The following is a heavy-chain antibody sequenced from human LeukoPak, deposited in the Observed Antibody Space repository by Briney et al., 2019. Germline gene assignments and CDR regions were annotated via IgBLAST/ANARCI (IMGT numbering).Heavy chain of an antibody. CDR2: IKQDGSMK. Sequence: GGSLRLSCAASGFTFSSYWMSWVRLAPGRGLEWVANIKQDGSMKQYVDSVRGRFTISRDNAKNSLYLQKNSLRAEDTAVYYCARGSSGSYFVDYWGQGTLVTVSS. V-gene: IGHV3-7*01. J-gene: IGHJ4*02. CDR3: ARGSSGSYFVDY. D-gene: IGHD1-26*01. CDR1: GFTFSSYW.